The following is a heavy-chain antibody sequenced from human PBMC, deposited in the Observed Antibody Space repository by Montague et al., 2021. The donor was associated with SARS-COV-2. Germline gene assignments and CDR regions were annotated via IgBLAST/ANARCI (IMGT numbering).Heavy chain of an antibody. CDR1: GGSISSSSYY. Sequence: SETLSLTCTVSGGSISSSSYYWGLIRQPPGKWLEWIGSIYYSGSTYYNPSLKSRVTISVDTSKNQFSLKLSSVTAADTAVYYCARFPTSYYYDSKAAPATPDAFDIWGQGTMVTVSS. D-gene: IGHD3-22*01. J-gene: IGHJ3*02. CDR2: IYYSGST. V-gene: IGHV4-39*01. CDR3: ARFPTSYYYDSKAAPATPDAFDI.